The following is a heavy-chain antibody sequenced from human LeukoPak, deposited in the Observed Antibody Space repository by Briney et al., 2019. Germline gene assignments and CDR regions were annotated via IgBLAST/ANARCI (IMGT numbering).Heavy chain of an antibody. CDR3: ANLGAGLKLRYFDWLSPDFDY. Sequence: GRSLRLSCTASGFTFSSYGMHWVRQAPGKGLEWVSAISGSGGSTYYADSVKGRFTISRDNSKNTLYLQMNSLRAEDTAVYYCANLGAGLKLRYFDWLSPDFDYWGQGTLVTVSS. CDR2: ISGSGGST. CDR1: GFTFSSYG. J-gene: IGHJ4*02. V-gene: IGHV3-23*01. D-gene: IGHD3-9*01.